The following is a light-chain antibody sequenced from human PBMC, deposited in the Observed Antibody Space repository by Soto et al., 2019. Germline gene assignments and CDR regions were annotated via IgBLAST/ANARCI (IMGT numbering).Light chain of an antibody. Sequence: DIQMTQSPSSLSASVGDEVTITCRASHTIMTYLNWYQLKPGKHPRLLIYAASSLQSGVPSRFSGSGSGTDFTLTINSLQTEDFATYSCQQSYNSPQTFGQGTKVDI. CDR1: HTIMTY. CDR3: QQSYNSPQT. V-gene: IGKV1-39*01. CDR2: AAS. J-gene: IGKJ1*01.